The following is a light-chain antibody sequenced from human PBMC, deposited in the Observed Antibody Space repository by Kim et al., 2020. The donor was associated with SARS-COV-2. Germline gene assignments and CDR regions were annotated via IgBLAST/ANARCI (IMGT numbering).Light chain of an antibody. CDR3: QVWDTDTDDYV. J-gene: IGLJ1*01. CDR2: YDS. V-gene: IGLV3-21*01. CDR1: NIGGHS. Sequence: APGQRDRITCGGNNIGGHSVHWYQQKPGQAPVLVIYYDSDRPSGIPERFSGSKAATTATLTISRVEAGDEADYYCQVWDTDTDDYVFGTGTKVTVL.